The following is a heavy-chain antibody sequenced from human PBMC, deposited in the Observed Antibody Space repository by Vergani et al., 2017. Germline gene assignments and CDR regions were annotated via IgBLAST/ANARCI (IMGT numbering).Heavy chain of an antibody. CDR1: GGSMSDFY. CDR2: IYPNGNG. Sequence: QVHLQESGPGVVKPSDTLSLTCTVSGGSMSDFYWTWIRQPAGRGLEWIGRIYPNGNGNYNESLRSRLTMSIDTSRRQFSLSLSSVTAADTAVYYCARGNCGLNCPQYNWFAPWARGPLFTFSS. D-gene: IGHD2-21*01. CDR3: ARGNCGLNCPQYNWFAP. V-gene: IGHV4-4*07. J-gene: IGHJ5*02.